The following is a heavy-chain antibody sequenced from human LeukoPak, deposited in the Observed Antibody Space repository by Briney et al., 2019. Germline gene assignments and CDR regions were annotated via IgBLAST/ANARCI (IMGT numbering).Heavy chain of an antibody. Sequence: GASVKVSCKASGYXLRDYYIYWVRQAPGQGLEWLGWLNPHSGGTNYAQKFQGRVTLTSDTSISTAYMELSPLTSDDTAIYYCARGLRIINGLDVWGQGTTVIVSS. CDR2: LNPHSGGT. CDR1: GYXLRDYY. CDR3: ARGLRIINGLDV. D-gene: IGHD2-15*01. V-gene: IGHV1-2*02. J-gene: IGHJ6*02.